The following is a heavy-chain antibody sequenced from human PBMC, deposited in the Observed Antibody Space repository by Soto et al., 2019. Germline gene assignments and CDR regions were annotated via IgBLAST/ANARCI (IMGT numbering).Heavy chain of an antibody. V-gene: IGHV4-30-4*01. Sequence: QVQLQESGPRLVKSSQTLYLTCTVSGGSINSGDYYWSWIRQSPGKGLEWVGYMYYSGITDYNASLKSRITSSMDTSKNQFSLKLTSVTAADTAVYFCARWSGVGVAGMDVWGQGTTVTVSS. D-gene: IGHD3-10*01. J-gene: IGHJ6*02. CDR2: MYYSGIT. CDR3: ARWSGVGVAGMDV. CDR1: GGSINSGDYY.